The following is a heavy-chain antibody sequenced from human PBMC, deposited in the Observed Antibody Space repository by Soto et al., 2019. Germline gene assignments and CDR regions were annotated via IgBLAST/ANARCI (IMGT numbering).Heavy chain of an antibody. D-gene: IGHD3-16*02. Sequence: QAQLQAWGAGLLRPSETLSLTCGVSDVSFSGDYWSWIRQPPGQGLEWIGEINYSGSTKFNPSLKSRVTLSIDTSKDQFSLRLSSVTAADTAVYYCARDSGGLRLGESSLYGEKDSFDVWDQGTLVTVSS. CDR3: ARDSGGLRLGESSLYGEKDSFDV. CDR2: INYSGST. J-gene: IGHJ3*01. V-gene: IGHV4-34*01. CDR1: DVSFSGDY.